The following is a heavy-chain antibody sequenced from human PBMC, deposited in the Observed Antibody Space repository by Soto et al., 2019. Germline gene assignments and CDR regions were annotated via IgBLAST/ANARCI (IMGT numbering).Heavy chain of an antibody. CDR2: INSNGDST. Sequence: PGGSLRLSCVASGFTFSRYVMSWVRQAPGKGLEWVSTINSNGDSTYYADSVKGRFTISRDNAKNTLYLQMNSLRAEDTAVFYCARGLGDGSGTTSGYYYHGMDVWGQGTTVTVSS. CDR3: ARGLGDGSGTTSGYYYHGMDV. D-gene: IGHD3-10*01. J-gene: IGHJ6*02. CDR1: GFTFSRYV. V-gene: IGHV3-23*01.